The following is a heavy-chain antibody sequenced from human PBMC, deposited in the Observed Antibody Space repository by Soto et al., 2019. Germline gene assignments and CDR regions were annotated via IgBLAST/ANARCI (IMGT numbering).Heavy chain of an antibody. Sequence: SETLSLTCTVSGGSISSGGYYWSWIRQHPGKGLEWIGYIYYSGSTYYNPSLKSRVTISVDTSKNQFSLKLSSVTAADTAVYYCARERKQKPGWFGRCGQGTLVTAS. CDR2: IYYSGST. CDR1: GGSISSGGYY. CDR3: ARERKQKPGWFGR. V-gene: IGHV4-31*03. J-gene: IGHJ5*02.